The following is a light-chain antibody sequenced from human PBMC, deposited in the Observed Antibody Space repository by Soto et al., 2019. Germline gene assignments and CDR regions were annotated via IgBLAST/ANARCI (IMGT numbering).Light chain of an antibody. CDR3: QQYGSSPWT. J-gene: IGKJ1*01. V-gene: IGKV3-20*01. Sequence: EXXLTQSPGTLSLSPGDRATLSCRASQSVSSCYLAWYQQKPGQAPRLLIYGASSRATGIPDRFSGSGSGKDFTLTISRLEPEDFAVYYCQQYGSSPWTFGQGTKVEIK. CDR1: QSVSSCY. CDR2: GAS.